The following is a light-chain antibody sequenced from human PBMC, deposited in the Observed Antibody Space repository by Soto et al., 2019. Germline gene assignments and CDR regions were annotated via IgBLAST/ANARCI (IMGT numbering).Light chain of an antibody. CDR1: QSVSSN. Sequence: IVMTQSPATLSMSPGERATLSCRASQSVSSNFAWYQQKPGQAPRLLIYGASTRATGITARFSGSGTGTEFTLTIGSLQSEDSAVYYCQQYSNWPQTFGQGTKVDIK. V-gene: IGKV3-15*01. CDR3: QQYSNWPQT. J-gene: IGKJ1*01. CDR2: GAS.